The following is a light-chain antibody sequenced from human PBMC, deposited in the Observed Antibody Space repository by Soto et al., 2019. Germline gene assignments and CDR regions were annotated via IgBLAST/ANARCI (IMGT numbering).Light chain of an antibody. CDR3: QQYNNWPPLT. CDR2: DAS. J-gene: IGKJ4*01. Sequence: EIVLTQSPGTLSLSTGERATLSCRASQSVSNNYLAWYQQKPGQAPRLLIYDASTRATGIPARFSGSGSGTDFTLTISGLQSADFAVYYCQQYNNWPPLTFGGGTKVDI. V-gene: IGKV3-15*01. CDR1: QSVSNN.